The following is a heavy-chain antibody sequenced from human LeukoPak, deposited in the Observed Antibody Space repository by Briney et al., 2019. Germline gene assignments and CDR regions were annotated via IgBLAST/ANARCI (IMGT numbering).Heavy chain of an antibody. D-gene: IGHD6-13*01. CDR2: IYHSGST. CDR3: ARVLSSTVYYFDY. J-gene: IGHJ4*02. Sequence: SETLSLTCIVSGGSISSGGYYWSWIRQPPGKGLQWIGYIYHSGSTYYNPSLKSRVTISVDRYKNQFSLKLSSVTVADTAVYYCARVLSSTVYYFDYWGQGTLVTVSS. CDR1: GGSISSGGYY. V-gene: IGHV4-30-2*01.